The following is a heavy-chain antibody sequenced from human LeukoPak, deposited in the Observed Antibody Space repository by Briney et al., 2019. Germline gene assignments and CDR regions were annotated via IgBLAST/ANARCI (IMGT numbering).Heavy chain of an antibody. J-gene: IGHJ4*02. CDR2: ISSSSSTI. V-gene: IGHV3-48*01. CDR1: GFTFSSYS. Sequence: PGGSLRLSCAASGFTFSSYSMNWVRQAPGKGLEWVSYISSSSSTIYYADSVKGRFTISRDNAKNSLYLQMNSLRAEDTAVYYCARERYSGGYYFDYWGQGTLVTVSS. CDR3: ARERYSGGYYFDY. D-gene: IGHD3-16*02.